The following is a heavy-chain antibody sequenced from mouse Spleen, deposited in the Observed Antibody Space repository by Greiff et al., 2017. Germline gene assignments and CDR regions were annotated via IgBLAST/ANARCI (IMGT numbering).Heavy chain of an antibody. CDR2: ILPGSGST. CDR1: GYTFTGYW. D-gene: IGHD2-1*01. V-gene: IGHV1-9*01. CDR3: ASPLYGNYTSFAY. Sequence: QVQLQQSGAELMKPGASVKLSCKATGYTFTGYWIEWVKQRPGHGLEWIGEILPGSGSTNYNEKFKGKATFTADTSSNTAYMQLSSLTTEDSAIYYCASPLYGNYTSFAYWGQGTLVTVSA. J-gene: IGHJ3*01.